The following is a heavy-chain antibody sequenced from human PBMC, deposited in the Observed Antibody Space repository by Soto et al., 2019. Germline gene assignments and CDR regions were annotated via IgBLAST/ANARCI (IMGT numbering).Heavy chain of an antibody. CDR1: GDSVSSNNAA. V-gene: IGHV6-1*01. Sequence: SQTLSLTFAISGDSVSSNNAAWNWIRQSPSRGLEWLGRTYYRSEWYSDYSLSVKSRITINPDTSKDQFSLQLNSVTPEDTALYYCARAKEYTRSSGMDVWGQGTTVTVS. J-gene: IGHJ6*02. CDR2: TYYRSEWYS. CDR3: ARAKEYTRSSGMDV. D-gene: IGHD6-6*01.